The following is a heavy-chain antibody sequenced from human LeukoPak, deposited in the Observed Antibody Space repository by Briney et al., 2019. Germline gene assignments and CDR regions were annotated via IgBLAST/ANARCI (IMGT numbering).Heavy chain of an antibody. CDR1: GFTFSDYY. V-gene: IGHV3-11*06. D-gene: IGHD1-1*01. CDR3: ARGTGTTAYFDY. Sequence: GGSLRLSCAASGFTFSDYYMSWVRQAPGQGLEWASYISGSSGYTKYADSVKGRFTISRDNAKNSLYLQVNSLRAEDTAVYYCARGTGTTAYFDYWGQGTPVTVSS. CDR2: ISGSSGYT. J-gene: IGHJ4*02.